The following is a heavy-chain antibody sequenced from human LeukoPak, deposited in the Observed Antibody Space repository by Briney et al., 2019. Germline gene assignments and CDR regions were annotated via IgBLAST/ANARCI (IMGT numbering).Heavy chain of an antibody. V-gene: IGHV4-30-2*01. D-gene: IGHD4-17*01. CDR3: ARGLLRHNWFDP. Sequence: PSQTLSLTCAVSGGSISSGGYSWSWLRQPPGKGLEWIGYIYHSGSTYYNPSLKSRVTISVDRSKNQFSLKLSSVTAADTAVYYCARGLLRHNWFDPWGQGTLVTVSS. CDR1: GGSISSGGYS. J-gene: IGHJ5*02. CDR2: IYHSGST.